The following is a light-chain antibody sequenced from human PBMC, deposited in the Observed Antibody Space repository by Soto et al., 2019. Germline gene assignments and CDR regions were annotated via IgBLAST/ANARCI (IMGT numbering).Light chain of an antibody. V-gene: IGLV2-14*01. CDR2: DVS. CDR1: SSDVGGYNY. CDR3: TSYTSSGTYV. J-gene: IGLJ1*01. Sequence: QPVLTQPASVSGSPGQSITISCTGTSSDVGGYNYVSWHQQHPGKAPKLTIYDVSSRPSGVSNRFSASKSGNTASLTISGLQAEDEADYYCTSYTSSGTYVFGTGTKLTVL.